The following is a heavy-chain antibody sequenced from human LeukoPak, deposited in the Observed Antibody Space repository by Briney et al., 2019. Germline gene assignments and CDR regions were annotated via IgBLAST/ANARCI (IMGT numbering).Heavy chain of an antibody. J-gene: IGHJ3*02. Sequence: PGGSLRLSCAASGFTFSNCAMSWVRQAPGKGLEWVSAIRDSGSSTYYTDSVKGRFTISRDNPKNTLHLQMDSLRAEDTAVYYCTKSTGMGAFDIWGQGTMVAVSS. D-gene: IGHD2-8*02. V-gene: IGHV3-23*01. CDR1: GFTFSNCA. CDR3: TKSTGMGAFDI. CDR2: IRDSGSST.